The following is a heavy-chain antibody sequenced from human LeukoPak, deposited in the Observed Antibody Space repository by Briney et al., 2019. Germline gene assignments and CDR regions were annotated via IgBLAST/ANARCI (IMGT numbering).Heavy chain of an antibody. Sequence: PSETLSLTCAVYGGSFSGYYWSWIRQPPGKGLEWIGEINHSGSTNYNPSLKSRVTISVDTSKNQFSLKLSSVTAADTAVYYCASGRLTMIVVVPDRGYMDVWGKGTTVTVSS. D-gene: IGHD3-22*01. J-gene: IGHJ6*03. CDR2: INHSGST. CDR1: GGSFSGYY. V-gene: IGHV4-34*01. CDR3: ASGRLTMIVVVPDRGYMDV.